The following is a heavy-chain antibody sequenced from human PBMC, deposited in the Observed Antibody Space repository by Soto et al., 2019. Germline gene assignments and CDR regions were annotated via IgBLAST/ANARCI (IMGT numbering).Heavy chain of an antibody. CDR3: ARHVGCSGGSCYSGYWFDP. CDR1: GGSISSYY. J-gene: IGHJ5*02. Sequence: PSETLSLTCTVSGGSISSYYWSWIRQPPGKGLEWIGYIYYSGGTNYNPSLKSRVTISVDTSKNQFSLKLSSVTAADTAVYYCARHVGCSGGSCYSGYWFDPWGQGTLVTVSS. D-gene: IGHD2-15*01. CDR2: IYYSGGT. V-gene: IGHV4-59*08.